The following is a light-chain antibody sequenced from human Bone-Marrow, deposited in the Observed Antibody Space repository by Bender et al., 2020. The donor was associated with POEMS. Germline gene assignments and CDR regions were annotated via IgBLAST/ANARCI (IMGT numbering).Light chain of an antibody. CDR1: SSDVGKYKL. J-gene: IGLJ3*02. V-gene: IGLV2-23*01. CDR2: EGN. CDR3: CSYAGSSTLV. Sequence: QSALTQPASVSGSPGQSITISCTGTSSDVGKYKLVSWYQQHPGKAPKVMIYEGNKRPSGVTDRFSGSKSGNTASLTISGLQAEDEADYYCCSYAGSSTLVFGGGTKLTVL.